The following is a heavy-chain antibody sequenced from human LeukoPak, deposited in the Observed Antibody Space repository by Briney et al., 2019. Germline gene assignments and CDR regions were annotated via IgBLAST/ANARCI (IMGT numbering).Heavy chain of an antibody. CDR2: ISAYNGNT. D-gene: IGHD3-3*01. CDR3: ARIDYDFWSGYRFQNYNWFDP. CDR1: GYTFTSYG. J-gene: IGHJ5*02. V-gene: IGHV1-18*01. Sequence: GASVKVSCKASGYTFTSYGISWVRQAPGQGLEWMGWISAYNGNTNYAQKLQGRVTMTTDTSTSTAYMELRSLRSDDTAVYYCARIDYDFWSGYRFQNYNWFDPWGQGTLVTVSS.